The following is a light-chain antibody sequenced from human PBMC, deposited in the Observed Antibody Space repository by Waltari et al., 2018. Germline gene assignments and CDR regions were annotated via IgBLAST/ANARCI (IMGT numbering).Light chain of an antibody. Sequence: QSVLTQPPSVSGAPGQSVTISCTGSSSNIGAGYDVHWYQQLPGLAPNLLIYAFSNRPSGVSDRFYGSKSGTSASLAINGLQAEDEAVYYCQSYDSSLSAVFGGGTKLTVL. CDR2: AFS. CDR3: QSYDSSLSAV. J-gene: IGLJ3*02. V-gene: IGLV1-40*01. CDR1: SSNIGAGYD.